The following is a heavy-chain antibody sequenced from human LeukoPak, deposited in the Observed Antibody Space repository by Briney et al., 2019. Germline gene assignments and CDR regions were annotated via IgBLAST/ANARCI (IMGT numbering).Heavy chain of an antibody. CDR1: GGSISGYY. D-gene: IGHD6-13*01. CDR3: AKVGLDYSSSWYEDNWFDP. Sequence: KPSETLSLTCTVSGGSISGYYWNWIRQPPGKGLEWIGYIYYSGSTNYNPSLKSRVTMSLDTSKNQFSLKLSSVTAADTAVYYCAKVGLDYSSSWYEDNWFDPWGQGTLVTVSS. V-gene: IGHV4-59*01. CDR2: IYYSGST. J-gene: IGHJ5*02.